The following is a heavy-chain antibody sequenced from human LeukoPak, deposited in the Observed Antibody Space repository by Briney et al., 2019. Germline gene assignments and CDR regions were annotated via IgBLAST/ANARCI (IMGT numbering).Heavy chain of an antibody. Sequence: PSETLSLTRTVSGGSLSISSYYCGWIRQPRGKGLEWIGSIYYSGSTYYNPSLKSRVTISVDTSKNQFSLKLSSVTAADTAVYYCARDEAITFGGVIVRLDYWGQGTLVTVSS. CDR1: GGSLSISSYY. CDR3: ARDEAITFGGVIVRLDY. J-gene: IGHJ4*02. CDR2: IYYSGST. V-gene: IGHV4-39*07. D-gene: IGHD3-16*02.